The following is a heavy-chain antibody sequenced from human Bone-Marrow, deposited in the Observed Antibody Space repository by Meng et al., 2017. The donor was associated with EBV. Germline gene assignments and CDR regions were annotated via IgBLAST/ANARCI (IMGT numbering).Heavy chain of an antibody. J-gene: IGHJ4*02. CDR2: LIPMSGAP. CDR1: GGTFNSDA. V-gene: IGHV1-69*01. D-gene: IGHD3-10*01. CDR3: ASESGRGFTPDY. Sequence: QVQVVQSGAELKKPGSPVKVSCWTSGGTFNSDAVSWVRQAPGQGLEWMGGLIPMSGAPHYAQKFQGRVTITADGSTSTHYMDLSNLRSDDTAMYYCASESGRGFTPDYWGQGTLVTVSS.